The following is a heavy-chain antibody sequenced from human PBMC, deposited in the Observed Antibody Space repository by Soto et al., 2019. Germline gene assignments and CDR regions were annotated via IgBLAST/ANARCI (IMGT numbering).Heavy chain of an antibody. J-gene: IGHJ4*02. CDR2: ISYDGSNK. V-gene: IGHV3-30*03. CDR1: GFTFSSYG. CDR3: ASYSNLDY. D-gene: IGHD4-4*01. Sequence: PGGSMGLSCAASGFTFSSYGMHWVRQAPGKGLEWVAVISYDGSNKYYADSVKGRFTISRDNSKNTLYLQMNSLRAEDTAVYYCASYSNLDYWGQGTLVTVSS.